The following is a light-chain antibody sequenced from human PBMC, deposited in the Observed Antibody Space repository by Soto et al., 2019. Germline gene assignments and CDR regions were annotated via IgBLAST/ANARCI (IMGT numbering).Light chain of an antibody. CDR1: SSKIGGNS. Sequence: QSVMTQPPSVSAAPGQKVTISCSGSSSKIGGNSVSWYQQLPGTAPKLLIYDDDKRPSGIPDRFSGSKSGTSATLGITGFRTGDEADYYCGSWDSSLSAYVFGTGTNLTVL. CDR2: DDD. V-gene: IGLV1-51*01. J-gene: IGLJ1*01. CDR3: GSWDSSLSAYV.